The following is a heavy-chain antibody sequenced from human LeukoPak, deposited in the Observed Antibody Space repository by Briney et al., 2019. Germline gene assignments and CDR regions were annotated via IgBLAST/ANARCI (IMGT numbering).Heavy chain of an antibody. CDR1: GGSISNYY. D-gene: IGHD3-22*01. CDR2: IDYRGST. J-gene: IGHJ4*02. Sequence: SETLSLTCTVSGGSISNYYWSWIRQPPGKGLEWIAYIDYRGSTTYNPSLKSRVTISVDTSRNQFSLKLSSVTAADTAVYYCARDLIYYDSSGYRGEYYFDYWGQGTLVTVSS. V-gene: IGHV4-59*01. CDR3: ARDLIYYDSSGYRGEYYFDY.